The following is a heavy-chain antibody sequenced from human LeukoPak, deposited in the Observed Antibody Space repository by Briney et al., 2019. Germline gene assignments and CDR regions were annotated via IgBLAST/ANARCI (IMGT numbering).Heavy chain of an antibody. V-gene: IGHV3-53*01. J-gene: IGHJ3*02. D-gene: IGHD6-13*01. Sequence: GGSLRLSCAASGFIVSRNYMNWVRQAPGKGLEWVSVIYSGGSTYYTDSVKGRFTISRDNSKNTVYLQMNSLRAEDTAVYYCAKTYSSSWFSDAFDIWGQGTMVTVSS. CDR3: AKTYSSSWFSDAFDI. CDR1: GFIVSRNY. CDR2: IYSGGST.